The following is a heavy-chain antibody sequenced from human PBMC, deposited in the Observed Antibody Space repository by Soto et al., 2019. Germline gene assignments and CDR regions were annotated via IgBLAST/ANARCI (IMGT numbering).Heavy chain of an antibody. Sequence: PGESLKISCKGSGYSFTSYWIGWVRQMPGKGLEWMGIIYPGDSDTRYSPSFQGQVTISADKSISTAYLQWSSLKASDTAMYYCARRGQLVRPNRNYYYYYGMDVWGQGTTVTVSS. J-gene: IGHJ6*02. CDR2: IYPGDSDT. CDR1: GYSFTSYW. D-gene: IGHD6-6*01. V-gene: IGHV5-51*01. CDR3: ARRGQLVRPNRNYYYYYGMDV.